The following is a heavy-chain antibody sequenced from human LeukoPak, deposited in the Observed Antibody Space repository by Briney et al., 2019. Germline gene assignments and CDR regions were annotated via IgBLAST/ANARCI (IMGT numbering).Heavy chain of an antibody. CDR2: INPNSGGT. Sequence: ASVKVCCKASGYTFTGYYMHWVRQAPGQGLEWMGWINPNSGGTNYAQKFQGRVTMTRDTSISTAYMELSRLRSDDTAVYYCARDEWELLPLGFDYWGQGTLVTVSS. D-gene: IGHD1-26*01. CDR1: GYTFTGYY. J-gene: IGHJ4*02. V-gene: IGHV1-2*02. CDR3: ARDEWELLPLGFDY.